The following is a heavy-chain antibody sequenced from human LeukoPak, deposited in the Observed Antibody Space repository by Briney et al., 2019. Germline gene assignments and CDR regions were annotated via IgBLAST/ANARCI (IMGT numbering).Heavy chain of an antibody. CDR3: AREGVVVPAALLLYGYNWFDP. V-gene: IGHV1-46*01. D-gene: IGHD2-2*01. J-gene: IGHJ5*02. CDR1: GYTFTIYY. CDR2: INPSGGST. Sequence: ASVTVSFTASGYTFTIYYMHWVRQAPGQGVERMGLINPSGGSTSYAQKFQGRVTITRDMSTSTVYMELSSLRSEDTAVYYSAREGVVVPAALLLYGYNWFDPWGQGTLVTVSS.